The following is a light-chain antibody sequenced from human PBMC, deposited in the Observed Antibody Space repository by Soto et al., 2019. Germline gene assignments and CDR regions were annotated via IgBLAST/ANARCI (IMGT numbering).Light chain of an antibody. CDR1: QSVLYSSNNKNY. J-gene: IGKJ4*01. Sequence: VMTQSPDSLAASLGERATINCKSSQSVLYSSNNKNYLAWYQHKAGQPPKLLIYWASTREYGVPDRFSGSGAWTDFTLTINNPQAEDVAVYYCQQYYSLPLTFGGGTKVEI. CDR2: WAS. V-gene: IGKV4-1*01. CDR3: QQYYSLPLT.